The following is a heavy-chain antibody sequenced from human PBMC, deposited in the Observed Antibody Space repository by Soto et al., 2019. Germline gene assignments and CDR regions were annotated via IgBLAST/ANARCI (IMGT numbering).Heavy chain of an antibody. V-gene: IGHV1-18*01. J-gene: IGHJ4*02. Sequence: ASVKVSCKPSGYTFNNYGVTWVRQAPGQGLEWMGWISAYNGHTNYAQNLQGGVTMTTDTSTSTAYMELGSLRSDDTAVYYCARDSPVDYGSGVYFDLWGQGTLVTVSS. CDR3: ARDSPVDYGSGVYFDL. CDR1: GYTFNNYG. D-gene: IGHD3-10*01. CDR2: ISAYNGHT.